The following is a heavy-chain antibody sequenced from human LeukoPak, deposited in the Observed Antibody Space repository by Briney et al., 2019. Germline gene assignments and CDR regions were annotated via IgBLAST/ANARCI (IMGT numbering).Heavy chain of an antibody. CDR2: ISASGGTT. J-gene: IGHJ4*02. V-gene: IGHV3-23*01. CDR1: GFTFSSYA. Sequence: PGGSLRLSCAASGFTFSSYAMSWVRQAPGRGLEWVSTISASGGTTYYVDSLKGRFTISRDNSKNTLHLQMNSLRGEDTAIYYCAKALGPTAYGLGHWGQGTLVTVSS. CDR3: AKALGPTAYGLGH. D-gene: IGHD1-26*01.